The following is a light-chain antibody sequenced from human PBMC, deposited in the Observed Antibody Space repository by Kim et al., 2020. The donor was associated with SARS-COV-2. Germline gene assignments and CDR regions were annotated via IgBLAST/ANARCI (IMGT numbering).Light chain of an antibody. CDR1: SGHSSSA. CDR2: LNSDGSH. CDR3: QTWGTGIWV. Sequence: QLVLTQSPSASASLGASVKLTCTLSSGHSSSAIAWHQQQPEKGPRFLMKLNSDGSHSKGDGIPDRFSGSSSGAERYLTISSHQSEDEADYFCQTWGTGIWVFGGGTKLTVL. J-gene: IGLJ3*02. V-gene: IGLV4-69*01.